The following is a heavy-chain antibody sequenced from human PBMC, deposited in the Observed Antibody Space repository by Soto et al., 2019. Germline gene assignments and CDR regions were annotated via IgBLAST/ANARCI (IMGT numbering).Heavy chain of an antibody. Sequence: PGGSLRLSCAASGFTFSSYWMSWVRQAPGKGLEWVANIKQDGSEKYYVDSVKGRFTISRDNAKNSLYLQMNSLRAEDTAVYYYARDSPITMIVVAHAFDIWGQGTMVTVS. CDR2: IKQDGSEK. CDR1: GFTFSSYW. D-gene: IGHD3-22*01. CDR3: ARDSPITMIVVAHAFDI. V-gene: IGHV3-7*01. J-gene: IGHJ3*02.